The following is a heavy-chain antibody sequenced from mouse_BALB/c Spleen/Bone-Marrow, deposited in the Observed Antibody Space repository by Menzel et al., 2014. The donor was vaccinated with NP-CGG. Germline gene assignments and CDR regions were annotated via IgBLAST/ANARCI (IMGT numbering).Heavy chain of an antibody. CDR2: IRNKANGYTT. Sequence: EVQLQESGGGLVQPGGSLRLSCATSGFTFTDYYMSWVRQPPGKALEWLGFIRNKANGYTTEYSASAKGRFTISRDNSQSILYLQMNPLRAEDSATYYCARSLYPRAMDYWGQGTSVTVSS. D-gene: IGHD2-1*01. CDR1: GFTFTDYY. J-gene: IGHJ4*01. CDR3: ARSLYPRAMDY. V-gene: IGHV7-3*02.